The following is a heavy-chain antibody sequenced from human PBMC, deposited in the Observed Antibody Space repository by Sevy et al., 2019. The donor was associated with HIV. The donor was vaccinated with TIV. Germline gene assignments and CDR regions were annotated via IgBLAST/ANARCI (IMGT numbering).Heavy chain of an antibody. V-gene: IGHV4-30-4*01. D-gene: IGHD3-22*01. J-gene: IGHJ4*02. Sequence: SETLSPTCTVSGGSISSGDYYWSWIRQLPGKGLEWIGYIYYSGSTYYNPSLKSRVTISVDTSKNQFSLKLSSVTAADTAVYYCAWRSPYYYDSSGLFDYWGQGTLVTVSS. CDR3: AWRSPYYYDSSGLFDY. CDR2: IYYSGST. CDR1: GGSISSGDYY.